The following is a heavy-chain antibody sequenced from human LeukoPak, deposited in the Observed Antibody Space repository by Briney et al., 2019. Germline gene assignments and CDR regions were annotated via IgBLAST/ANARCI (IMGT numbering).Heavy chain of an antibody. CDR1: GFTFSSYV. Sequence: PGGSLRLSCAASGFTFSSYVMSWVRQAPGKGLEWVSAISGSGGSTYYADSVKGRFTISRDNSKNTLYLQMNSLRAEDTAVYYCAKVKGQPTVIDYWGQGTLVTVSS. CDR3: AKVKGQPTVIDY. D-gene: IGHD4-17*01. J-gene: IGHJ4*02. CDR2: ISGSGGST. V-gene: IGHV3-23*01.